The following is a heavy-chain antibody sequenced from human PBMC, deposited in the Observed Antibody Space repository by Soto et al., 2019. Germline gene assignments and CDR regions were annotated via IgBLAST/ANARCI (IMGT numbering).Heavy chain of an antibody. CDR2: INTNTGNP. CDR3: ARSGAADVYYYYGMDV. Sequence: ASLKVSCKAPGDTFTSYAMNWVRQAPGQGLEWMGWINTNTGNPTYAQGFTGRFVFSLDTSVSTAYLQICSLKAEDTAVYYCARSGAADVYYYYGMDVWGQGTTVTVSS. J-gene: IGHJ6*02. CDR1: GDTFTSYA. D-gene: IGHD6-13*01. V-gene: IGHV7-4-1*01.